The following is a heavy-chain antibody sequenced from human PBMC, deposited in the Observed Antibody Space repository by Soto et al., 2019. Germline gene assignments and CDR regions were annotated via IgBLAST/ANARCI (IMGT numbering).Heavy chain of an antibody. CDR3: ARVGYCSGGRCYSFYWFDP. CDR2: FDPEDGET. D-gene: IGHD2-15*01. V-gene: IGHV1-24*01. Sequence: ASVKVSCKVSGYTLTELSMHWVRQAPGKGLEWMGGFDPEDGETIYAQKFQGRVTMTEDTSTDTAYMELSSLRSEDTAVYYCARVGYCSGGRCYSFYWFDPCGQGTLVTVSS. J-gene: IGHJ5*02. CDR1: GYTLTELS.